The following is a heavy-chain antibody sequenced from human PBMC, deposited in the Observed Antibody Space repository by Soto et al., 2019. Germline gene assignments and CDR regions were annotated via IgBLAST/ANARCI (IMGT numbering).Heavy chain of an antibody. CDR1: GGTFSSYA. V-gene: IGHV1-69*13. Sequence: SVKVSCKASGGTFSSYAISWVRQAPGQGLEWMGGIIPIFGTANYAQKFQGRVTITADESTSAAYMELSSLRSEDTAVYYCARYGGYSGYGAFDIWGQGTMVTVSS. J-gene: IGHJ3*02. CDR2: IIPIFGTA. CDR3: ARYGGYSGYGAFDI. D-gene: IGHD5-12*01.